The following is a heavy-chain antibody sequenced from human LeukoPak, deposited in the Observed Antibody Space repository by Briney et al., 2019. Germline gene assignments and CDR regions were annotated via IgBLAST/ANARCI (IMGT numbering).Heavy chain of an antibody. CDR1: GGSINGYY. Sequence: SETLSLTCTVSGGSINGYYWSWIRQPAGKGLEWIGRIYTSGSTNYNPSLKSRVTMSVDTSKNQFSLKLSSVTAADTAVYYCARDDNYDFWSGSWFDPWGQGTLVTVSS. CDR2: IYTSGST. CDR3: ARDDNYDFWSGSWFDP. D-gene: IGHD3-3*01. J-gene: IGHJ5*02. V-gene: IGHV4-4*07.